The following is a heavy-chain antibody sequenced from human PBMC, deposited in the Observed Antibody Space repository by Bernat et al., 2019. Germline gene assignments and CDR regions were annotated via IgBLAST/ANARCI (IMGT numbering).Heavy chain of an antibody. V-gene: IGHV4-39*01. CDR1: GGSISSSSYY. D-gene: IGHD1-26*01. CDR2: IYYSGST. CDR3: ARSPIVLLYYFDY. J-gene: IGHJ4*02. Sequence: QLQLQESGPGLVKPSETLSLTCTVSGGSISSSSYYWGWIRQPPGKGLEWIGSIYYSGSTYYNPSLKSRVTISVDTSKNQFSLKLSSVTAADTAVYYCARSPIVLLYYFDYWGQGTLVTVSS.